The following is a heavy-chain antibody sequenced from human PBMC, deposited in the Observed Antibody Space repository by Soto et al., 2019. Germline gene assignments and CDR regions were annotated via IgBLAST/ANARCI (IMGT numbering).Heavy chain of an antibody. CDR3: ASVYYDFWSGYSSNYGMDV. CDR2: IYYSGST. J-gene: IGHJ6*02. V-gene: IGHV4-31*03. Sequence: SETLSLTCTVSGGSISSGGYYWSWIRQHPGKGLEWIGYIYYSGSTYYNPSLKSRVTISVDTSKNQFSLKLSSVTAADTAVYYCASVYYDFWSGYSSNYGMDVWGQGTTVTVSS. D-gene: IGHD3-3*01. CDR1: GGSISSGGYY.